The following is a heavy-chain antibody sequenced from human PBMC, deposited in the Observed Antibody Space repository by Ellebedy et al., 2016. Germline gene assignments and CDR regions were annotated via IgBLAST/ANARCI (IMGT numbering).Heavy chain of an antibody. CDR3: ARSLFGELPRALDY. J-gene: IGHJ4*02. Sequence: GESLKISCKGSGYSFTSYWIGWVRQMPGKGLEWMGIIYPGDSDTRYSPSFQGQVTISVDKSISTAYLQWSGLKASDTATYYCARSLFGELPRALDYWGQGTLVTVSS. CDR2: IYPGDSDT. V-gene: IGHV5-51*01. D-gene: IGHD3-10*01. CDR1: GYSFTSYW.